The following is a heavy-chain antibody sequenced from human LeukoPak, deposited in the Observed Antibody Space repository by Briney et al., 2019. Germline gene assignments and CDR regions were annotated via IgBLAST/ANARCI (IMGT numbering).Heavy chain of an antibody. D-gene: IGHD5-18*01. CDR3: ARDLRGYSYGYPGY. CDR2: INPNSGGT. J-gene: IGHJ4*02. CDR1: GYTFTVYY. V-gene: IGHV1-2*02. Sequence: GASVRVSCKASGYTFTVYYMHWVRQAPGQGLEWMGWINPNSGGTNYAQKFQGRVTMTRDTSISTAYMELSRLRSDDTAVYYCARDLRGYSYGYPGYWGQGTLVTVSS.